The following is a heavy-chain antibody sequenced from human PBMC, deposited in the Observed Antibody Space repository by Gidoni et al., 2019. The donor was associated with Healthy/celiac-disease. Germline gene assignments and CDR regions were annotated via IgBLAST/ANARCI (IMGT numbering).Heavy chain of an antibody. Sequence: EVQLVESGGGLVKPGGSLRLSCAASGFTFSSHSMNWVRQAPGKGLEWVSSISSSSSYIYYADSVKGRFTISRDNAKNSLYLQMNSLRAEDTAVYYCARVMYYYDSSGDYNADYWGQGTLVTVSS. J-gene: IGHJ4*02. V-gene: IGHV3-21*01. CDR2: ISSSSSYI. CDR3: ARVMYYYDSSGDYNADY. CDR1: GFTFSSHS. D-gene: IGHD3-22*01.